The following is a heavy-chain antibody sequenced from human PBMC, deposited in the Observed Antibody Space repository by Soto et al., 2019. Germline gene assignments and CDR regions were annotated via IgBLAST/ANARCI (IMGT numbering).Heavy chain of an antibody. Sequence: QITLKEAGPALVRPTQTLTLTCSFSGFSLTTRGVAVGWIRQPPGKALQWLALIFWDDDKWYSPSLRCRLTITEDTSKNQVVLTMTNMDPVDTATYYCAHRSRGYAYYFDQWGQGTLVTVSS. CDR2: IFWDDDK. CDR1: GFSLTTRGVA. V-gene: IGHV2-5*02. CDR3: AHRSRGYAYYFDQ. J-gene: IGHJ4*02. D-gene: IGHD5-12*01.